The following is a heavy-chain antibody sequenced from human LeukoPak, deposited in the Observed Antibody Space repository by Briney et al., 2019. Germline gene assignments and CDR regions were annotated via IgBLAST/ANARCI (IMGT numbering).Heavy chain of an antibody. D-gene: IGHD5-18*01. Sequence: GGSLRLSCAVSGFSFSVYSMHWVRQAPGKGLGSVACIASDGSNEDYADSVKGRFTISRDNSKNTLFLQINSLTSEDTAVYYCARDGDYSHGYGKDYWGQGTQVTVSS. CDR2: IASDGSNE. V-gene: IGHV3-30-3*01. CDR1: GFSFSVYS. CDR3: ARDGDYSHGYGKDY. J-gene: IGHJ4*02.